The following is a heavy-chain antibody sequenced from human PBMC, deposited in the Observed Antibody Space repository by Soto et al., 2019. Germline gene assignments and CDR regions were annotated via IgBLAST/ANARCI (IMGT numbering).Heavy chain of an antibody. D-gene: IGHD3-10*01. V-gene: IGHV3-33*01. Sequence: GGSLRLSCAASGFTFSSYGMHWVRQAPGKGLEWVAVIWYDGSNKYYADSVKSRFTISRDNSKNTLYLQMNSLRAEDTAVYYCAREITMVRGVESYFDYWGQGTLVTVSS. J-gene: IGHJ4*02. CDR1: GFTFSSYG. CDR3: AREITMVRGVESYFDY. CDR2: IWYDGSNK.